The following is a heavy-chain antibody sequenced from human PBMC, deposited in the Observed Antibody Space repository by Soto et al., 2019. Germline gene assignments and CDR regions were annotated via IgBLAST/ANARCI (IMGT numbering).Heavy chain of an antibody. CDR2: IIPIFGTA. CDR3: ARDHRAMVPSYYYCYGMDV. D-gene: IGHD5-18*01. J-gene: IGHJ6*02. V-gene: IGHV1-69*01. Sequence: QVQLVQSGAEVKKPGSSVKVSCKASGGTFSSYAISWVRQAPGQGLEWMGGIIPIFGTANYAQKFQGRVTMTADEATRTAYMGLSGLRSEDTAVYYCARDHRAMVPSYYYCYGMDVWGQGTTVTVSS. CDR1: GGTFSSYA.